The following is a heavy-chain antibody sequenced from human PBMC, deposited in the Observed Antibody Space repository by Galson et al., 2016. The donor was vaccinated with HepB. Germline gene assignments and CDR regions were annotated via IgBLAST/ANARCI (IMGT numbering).Heavy chain of an antibody. CDR3: ARDLLHHDLWSGYYGTGNYFDP. CDR1: GYSFSSYG. CDR2: INAGNGNT. J-gene: IGHJ5*02. D-gene: IGHD3-3*01. Sequence: SVKVSCKASGYSFSSYGMQWVRQAPGQRLEWMGWINAGNGNTKYSQKFEGRVTITTDTSASTVYMELSSLTSEDTAIYYCARDLLHHDLWSGYYGTGNYFDPLGQGTLVTGSS. V-gene: IGHV1-3*01.